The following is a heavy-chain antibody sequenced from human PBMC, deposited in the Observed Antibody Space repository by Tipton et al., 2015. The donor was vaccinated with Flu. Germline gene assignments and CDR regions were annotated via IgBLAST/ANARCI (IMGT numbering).Heavy chain of an antibody. CDR2: IYHSGST. V-gene: IGHV4-39*07. D-gene: IGHD6-13*01. CDR1: GGPISSSSHY. J-gene: IGHJ6*02. Sequence: TLSLTCTVSGGPISSSSHYWGWIRQPPGKGLEWIGSIYHSGSTYYNPSLKSRVTISVDTAKNQFSLKLGSVTARDTAVYYCARDSAAHYGMDVWGQGTTVTVSS. CDR3: ARDSAAHYGMDV.